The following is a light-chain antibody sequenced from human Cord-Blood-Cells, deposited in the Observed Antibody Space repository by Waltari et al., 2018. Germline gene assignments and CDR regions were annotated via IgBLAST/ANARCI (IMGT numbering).Light chain of an antibody. CDR2: VVS. CDR3: SSCASSNNYD. CDR1: TSDFGRLNS. Sequence: QSAIMQPPPAQRSPSQSVTLSGTGPTSDFGRLNSVACYQQHPGKAPKLMFYVVSKRPSGVPDRFSGSKSGNTASLTVSGLQAEDEADYYCSSCASSNNYDFGTGTKVTVL. J-gene: IGLJ1*01. V-gene: IGLV2-8*01.